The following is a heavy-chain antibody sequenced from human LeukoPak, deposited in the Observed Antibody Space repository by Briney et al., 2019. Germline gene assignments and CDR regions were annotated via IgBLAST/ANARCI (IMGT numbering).Heavy chain of an antibody. Sequence: GGSLRLSCEASGFRLDNYWMTWVRQAPGKGLEWVADINEDGSKIYSLDSVKGRFTISRDNAKNSLSLQLNTLRAEDTAVYYCARWSHVSGRWFLDNWGRGTLVSVSS. J-gene: IGHJ4*02. V-gene: IGHV3-7*05. D-gene: IGHD3-10*01. CDR2: INEDGSKI. CDR1: GFRLDNYW. CDR3: ARWSHVSGRWFLDN.